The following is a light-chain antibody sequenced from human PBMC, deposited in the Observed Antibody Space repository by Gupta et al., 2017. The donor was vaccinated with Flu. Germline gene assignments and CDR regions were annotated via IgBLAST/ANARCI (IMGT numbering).Light chain of an antibody. Sequence: EIVLTQSPGTLSLSPGERATLSCRASQSVRSSYLAWYQQTPGQAPRLPIYGASSTATDIPDKFSDRGSLTDFTLTISRLAPADFPVYYSQHEGSSPSTFGQGTKLETK. V-gene: IGKV3-20*01. CDR1: QSVRSSY. J-gene: IGKJ2*02. CDR3: QHEGSSPST. CDR2: GAS.